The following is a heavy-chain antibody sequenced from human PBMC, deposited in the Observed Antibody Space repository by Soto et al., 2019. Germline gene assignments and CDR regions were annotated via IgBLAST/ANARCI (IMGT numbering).Heavy chain of an antibody. D-gene: IGHD2-21*01. Sequence: GGSLRLSCAASGFTFTNAWMSWVRKAPGKGLEWIGRIKSKTDGATTDYAGPVKGRFTISRDDSKKTLFVQMNGLKTEDTAVYFWSTIRSTVNCDPAPWRQGT. V-gene: IGHV3-15*05. CDR1: GFTFTNAW. CDR3: STIRSTVNCDPAP. CDR2: IKSKTDGATT. J-gene: IGHJ5*02.